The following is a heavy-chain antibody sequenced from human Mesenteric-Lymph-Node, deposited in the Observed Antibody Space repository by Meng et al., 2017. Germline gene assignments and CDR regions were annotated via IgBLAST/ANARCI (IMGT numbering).Heavy chain of an antibody. CDR1: GDSITSGDYS. D-gene: IGHD3-10*01. CDR2: IYHGVNI. J-gene: IGHJ5*02. Sequence: QVQLQQWGAGLLKPSETLSLTCAVSGDSITSGDYSWTWIRQPPGKGLEWIGYIYHGVNIYYTPSLRSRVTISVDKSRNQFSLKLTSVSAADTAVYYCVRDTRRGGGWFDPWGRGTLVTVSS. V-gene: IGHV4-30-2*01. CDR3: VRDTRRGGGWFDP.